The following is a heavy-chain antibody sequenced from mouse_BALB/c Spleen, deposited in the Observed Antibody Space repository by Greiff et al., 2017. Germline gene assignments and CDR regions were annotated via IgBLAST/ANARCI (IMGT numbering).Heavy chain of an antibody. D-gene: IGHD2-1*01. J-gene: IGHJ2*01. CDR1: GFTFSSYY. CDR2: INSNGGST. V-gene: IGHV5-6-2*01. CDR3: ARRAYGNYFDY. Sequence: EVKLMESGGGLVQPGGSRKLSCAASGFTFSSYYMSWVRQTPEKRLELVAAINSNGGSTYYPDTVKGRFTISRDNAKNTLYLQMSSLKSEDTALYYCARRAYGNYFDYWGQGTTLTVSS.